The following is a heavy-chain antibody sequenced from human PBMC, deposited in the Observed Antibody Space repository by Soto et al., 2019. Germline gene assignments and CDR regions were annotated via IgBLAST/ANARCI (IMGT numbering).Heavy chain of an antibody. Sequence: GASVKVSCRASGYTFTEFFLYWPRQAPGQRLEWMRRVNPNTRGSHSEHKFQGRVPMTWDTSIKNAYMEVRNLNSEDTAVDYCAREVYFSPAHCSTVRWFDPWGQGTLVNVSS. CDR3: AREVYFSPAHCSTVRWFDP. J-gene: IGHJ5*02. CDR2: VNPNTRGS. V-gene: IGHV1-2*06. CDR1: GYTFTEFF. D-gene: IGHD1-20*01.